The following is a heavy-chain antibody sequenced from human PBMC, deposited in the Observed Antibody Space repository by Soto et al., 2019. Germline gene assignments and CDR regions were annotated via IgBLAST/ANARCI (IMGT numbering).Heavy chain of an antibody. J-gene: IGHJ4*02. V-gene: IGHV3-7*01. CDR3: ARGFGDGWYGGPDY. CDR2: ISRDGSEK. Sequence: EVQLVESGGGLVQPGGSLRLSCAASGFTFSNYWMNWVRQAPGKGLEWVAYISRDGSEKSYVDSVKGRLTISRDNAKKALFLQMNSLRVEEAAVYYCARGFGDGWYGGPDYWGQGILVTVSS. D-gene: IGHD6-19*01. CDR1: GFTFSNYW.